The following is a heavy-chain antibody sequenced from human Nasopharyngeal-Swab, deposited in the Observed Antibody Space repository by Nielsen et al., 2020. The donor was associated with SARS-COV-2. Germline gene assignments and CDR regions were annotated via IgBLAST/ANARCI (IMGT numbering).Heavy chain of an antibody. Sequence: GESLKLSCAASGFTFSSYSMNWVRQAPGKGLEWVSYISSSSSTIYYADSVKGRFTISRDNAKNSLYLQMNSLRAEDTAVYYCARSEFLEWLGFDYWGQGTLVTVSS. CDR3: ARSEFLEWLGFDY. J-gene: IGHJ4*02. D-gene: IGHD3-3*01. CDR2: ISSSSSTI. V-gene: IGHV3-48*04. CDR1: GFTFSSYS.